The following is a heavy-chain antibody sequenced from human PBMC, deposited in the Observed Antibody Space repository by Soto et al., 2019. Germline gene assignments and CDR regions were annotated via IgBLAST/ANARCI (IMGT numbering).Heavy chain of an antibody. D-gene: IGHD4-17*01. CDR2: IYWDDDK. V-gene: IGHV2-5*02. Sequence: QITLKESGPTLVKPTQTLTLTCTFSGFSLRKSGVGVGWIRQPPGKTLEWLALIYWDDDKRYSTSLKSRLTITKDTSKNQVVLTMTNMDPVDTATYYCAHLTTGGFYFDYWGQGTLVTVSS. CDR3: AHLTTGGFYFDY. CDR1: GFSLRKSGVG. J-gene: IGHJ4*02.